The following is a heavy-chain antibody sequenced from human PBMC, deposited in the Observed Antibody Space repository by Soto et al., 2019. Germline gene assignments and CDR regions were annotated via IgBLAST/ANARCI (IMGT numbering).Heavy chain of an antibody. CDR3: AKDPTGSSSSGAHYYYGMDV. V-gene: IGHV3-7*01. Sequence: PGGSLRLSCAASGFTFSSYWMSWVRQAPGKGLEWVANIKQDGSEKYYVDSVKGRFTISRDNAKNSLYLQMNSLRAEDTAVYYCAKDPTGSSSSGAHYYYGMDVWGQGTTVTVSS. D-gene: IGHD6-6*01. CDR2: IKQDGSEK. J-gene: IGHJ6*02. CDR1: GFTFSSYW.